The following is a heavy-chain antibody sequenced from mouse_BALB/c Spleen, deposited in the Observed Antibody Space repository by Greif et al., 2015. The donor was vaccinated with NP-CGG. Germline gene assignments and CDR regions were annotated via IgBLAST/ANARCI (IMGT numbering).Heavy chain of an antibody. V-gene: IGHV2-2*02. CDR3: ARNGDGYWFAY. D-gene: IGHD1-2*01. CDR2: IWSGGST. Sequence: VQLQESGPGLVQPSQSLSITCPVSGFSLTSYGVHWVRQSPGKGLEWLGVIWSGGSTDYNAAFISRLSISKDNSKSQVFFKMNSLQANDTAIYYCARNGDGYWFAYWGQGTLVTVSA. J-gene: IGHJ3*01. CDR1: GFSLTSYG.